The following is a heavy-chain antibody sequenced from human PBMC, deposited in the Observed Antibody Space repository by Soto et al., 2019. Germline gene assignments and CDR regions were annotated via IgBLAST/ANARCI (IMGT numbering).Heavy chain of an antibody. Sequence: XSVKVSSKASGYPFTGYYMHWVRQAPGQGLEWMGWINPNSGGTNYAQKFQGWVTMTRDTSISTAYMELSRLRSDDTAVYYCERDLAAAGTGFDYWGQGTLVTVSS. D-gene: IGHD6-13*01. CDR3: ERDLAAAGTGFDY. J-gene: IGHJ4*02. CDR2: INPNSGGT. V-gene: IGHV1-2*04. CDR1: GYPFTGYY.